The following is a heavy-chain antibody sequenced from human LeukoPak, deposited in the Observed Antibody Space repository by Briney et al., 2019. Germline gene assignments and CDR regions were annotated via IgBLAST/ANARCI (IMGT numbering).Heavy chain of an antibody. J-gene: IGHJ4*02. CDR2: INHSGST. D-gene: IGHD3-16*01. Sequence: SETLSLTCAVYVGSFSGYYWSWIRQPPGKGLEWIGEINHSGSTNYNPSLKSRVTISVDTSKNQFSLKLSPVTAADTAVYYCARGLSNSRRTLLGLDYWGQGTLVTVSS. CDR3: ARGLSNSRRTLLGLDY. CDR1: VGSFSGYY. V-gene: IGHV4-34*01.